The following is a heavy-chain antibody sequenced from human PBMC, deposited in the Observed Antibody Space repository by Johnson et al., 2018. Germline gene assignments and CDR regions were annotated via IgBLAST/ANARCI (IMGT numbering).Heavy chain of an antibody. Sequence: VQLLESGAEVKKPGASVKVSCKASGYTFTSYYMHWVRQAPGQGLEWMGIINPSGGSTSYAQKFQGRVTMTRDASTSTVYMELSSLRSEDTAVYYCARCAGSGYYDSSGYYYCAFDIWGQGTMVTVSS. V-gene: IGHV1-46*01. CDR1: GYTFTSYY. CDR2: INPSGGST. J-gene: IGHJ3*02. CDR3: ARCAGSGYYDSSGYYYCAFDI. D-gene: IGHD3-22*01.